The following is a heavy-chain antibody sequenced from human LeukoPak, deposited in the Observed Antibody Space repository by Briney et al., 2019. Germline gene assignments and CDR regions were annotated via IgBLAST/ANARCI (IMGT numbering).Heavy chain of an antibody. CDR3: ASSSWSNAFDI. J-gene: IGHJ3*02. D-gene: IGHD6-13*01. CDR1: GFTFSSYS. CDR2: ISSSSSYI. Sequence: PGRSLRLSCAASGFTFSSYSMNWVRQAPGKGLEWVSSISSSSSYIYYADSVKGRFTISRDNAKNSLYLQMNSLRAEDTAVYYCASSSWSNAFDIWGQGTMVTVSS. V-gene: IGHV3-21*01.